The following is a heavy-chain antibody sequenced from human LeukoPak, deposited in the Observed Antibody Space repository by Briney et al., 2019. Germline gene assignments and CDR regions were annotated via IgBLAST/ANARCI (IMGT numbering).Heavy chain of an antibody. Sequence: PSETLSLTCAVYGGSFSGYYWSWIRQPPGKGLEWIGEINHSGSTNYNPSLKSRVTISVDTSKNQFSLKLSSVTAADTAVYYCARAKDPREVDYWGQGTLVTVSS. CDR2: INHSGST. CDR3: ARAKDPREVDY. J-gene: IGHJ4*02. V-gene: IGHV4-34*01. CDR1: GGSFSGYY. D-gene: IGHD1-26*01.